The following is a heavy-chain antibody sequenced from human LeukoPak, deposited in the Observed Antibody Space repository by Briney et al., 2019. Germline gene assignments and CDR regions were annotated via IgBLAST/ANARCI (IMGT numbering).Heavy chain of an antibody. Sequence: GGSLRLSCAASGFPFSSYSMTWVRQAPGKGLEWVANIKPDGTTKFYVDSVKGRFTISRDNALNSLYLQMNSLRAGDTAIYYCARSIPYGTTWYGRSDYWGQGTLVTVSS. CDR2: IKPDGTTK. V-gene: IGHV3-7*03. CDR1: GFPFSSYS. J-gene: IGHJ4*02. D-gene: IGHD6-13*01. CDR3: ARSIPYGTTWYGRSDY.